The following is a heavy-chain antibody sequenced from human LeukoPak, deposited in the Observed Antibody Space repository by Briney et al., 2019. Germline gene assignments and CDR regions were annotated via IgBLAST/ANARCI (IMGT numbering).Heavy chain of an antibody. Sequence: PGGSLRLSCAASGFTFSSYAMSWVRQAPGKGLEWVSAISGSGGSTYYADSVKGRFTISRDNSKNTLYLQMNSLRDEDTAVYYCAKDGVGSSQLYYYYYYMDVWGKGTTVTVSS. CDR2: ISGSGGST. J-gene: IGHJ6*03. V-gene: IGHV3-23*01. CDR1: GFTFSSYA. CDR3: AKDGVGSSQLYYYYYYMDV. D-gene: IGHD6-13*01.